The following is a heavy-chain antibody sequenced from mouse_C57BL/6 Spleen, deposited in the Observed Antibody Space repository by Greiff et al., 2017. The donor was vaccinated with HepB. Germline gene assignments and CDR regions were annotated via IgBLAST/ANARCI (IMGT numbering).Heavy chain of an antibody. CDR2: IDPSDSYT. V-gene: IGHV1-59*01. CDR3: ARGYYDYPWFAY. Sequence: VQLQQPGAELVRPGTSVKLSCKASGYTFTSYWMHWVKQRPGQGLEWIGVIDPSDSYTNYNQKFKGKATLTVDTSSSTAYMQLSSLTSEDSAVYYCARGYYDYPWFAYWGQGTLVTVSA. CDR1: GYTFTSYW. J-gene: IGHJ3*01. D-gene: IGHD2-4*01.